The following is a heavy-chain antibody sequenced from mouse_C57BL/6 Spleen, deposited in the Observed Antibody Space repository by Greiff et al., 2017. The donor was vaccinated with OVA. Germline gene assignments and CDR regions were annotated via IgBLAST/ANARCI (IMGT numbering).Heavy chain of an antibody. CDR1: GYAFSSSW. J-gene: IGHJ3*01. Sequence: QVQLQQSGPELVKPGASVKISCKASGYAFSSSWMNWVKQRPGKGLEWIGRIYPGDGDTNYNGKFKGKATLTADKSTSTAYMQLSSLTSEDSAVYFCARGPTEGFADWGQGTLVTVSA. CDR3: ARGPTEGFAD. V-gene: IGHV1-82*01. D-gene: IGHD2-10*01. CDR2: IYPGDGDT.